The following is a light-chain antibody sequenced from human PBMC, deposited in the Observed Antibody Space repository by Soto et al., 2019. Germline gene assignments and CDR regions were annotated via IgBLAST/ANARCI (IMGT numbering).Light chain of an antibody. CDR2: DSS. J-gene: IGKJ4*01. CDR3: QQYNFWPPLT. CDR1: QSVNSN. Sequence: EIVMTQSPATLSVSPGERATLSCRASQSVNSNLAWYRQKPGQAPRLLISDSSTRASGVPARFSGSGSVTEFTLTISSLQYEDSVIYYYQQYNFWPPLTFGGGTKVEIK. V-gene: IGKV3-15*01.